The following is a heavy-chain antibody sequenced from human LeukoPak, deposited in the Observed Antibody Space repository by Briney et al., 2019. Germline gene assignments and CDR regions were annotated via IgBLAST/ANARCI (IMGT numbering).Heavy chain of an antibody. CDR1: GFTLSSYW. CDR2: IKQDGSEK. J-gene: IGHJ4*02. D-gene: IGHD5-18*01. Sequence: GGSLRLSCAASGFTLSSYWMSWVRQAPGKGLEWVANIKQDGSEKYYVDSVKGRFTISRDNAKNSLYLQMNSLRAEDTAVYYCARESHTAMGFDYWGQGTLVTVSS. V-gene: IGHV3-7*01. CDR3: ARESHTAMGFDY.